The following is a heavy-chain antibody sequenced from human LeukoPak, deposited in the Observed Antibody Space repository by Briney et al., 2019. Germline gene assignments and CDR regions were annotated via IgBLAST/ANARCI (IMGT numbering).Heavy chain of an antibody. CDR1: GYTFTGYY. CDR2: INPNRGGT. CDR3: GRMGLPARGLGH. J-gene: IGHJ4*02. V-gene: IGHV1-2*02. Sequence: ASVKVSCKASGYTFTGYYMHWVRQAPGQGLEWMGWINPNRGGTIYAQRFQGRVTMTRDTSISTAYMELSSRRSDATAVYYCGRMGLPARGLGHWGQGTVVTSPQ. D-gene: IGHD5-12*01.